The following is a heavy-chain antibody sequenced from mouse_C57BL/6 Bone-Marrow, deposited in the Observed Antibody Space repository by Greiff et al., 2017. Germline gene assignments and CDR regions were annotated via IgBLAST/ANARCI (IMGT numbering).Heavy chain of an antibody. CDR1: GYTFTSYW. CDR2: IDPSDSYT. Sequence: QVQLKQPGAELVRPGTSVKLSCKASGYTFTSYWMHWVKQRPGQGLEWIGVIDPSDSYTNYNQKFKGKATLTVDTSSSTAYMQLSSLTSEDSAVYYCARKLITTVVPDYWGQGTTLTVSS. CDR3: ARKLITTVVPDY. V-gene: IGHV1-59*01. D-gene: IGHD1-1*01. J-gene: IGHJ2*01.